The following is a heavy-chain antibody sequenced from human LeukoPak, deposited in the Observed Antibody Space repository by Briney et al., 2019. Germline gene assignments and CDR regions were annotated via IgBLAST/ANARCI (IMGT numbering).Heavy chain of an antibody. CDR2: ISSSSNYI. V-gene: IGHV3-21*01. CDR3: ARDRCSSTSCLPDY. Sequence: PGGSLRLSCAASGFTFSSYSMNWVRQAPGKGLEWVSSISSSSNYIYYADSVKGRFTISRDNAKNSLYLQMNSLRAEDTAVYYCARDRCSSTSCLPDYWGQGTLVTVSS. CDR1: GFTFSSYS. D-gene: IGHD2-2*01. J-gene: IGHJ4*02.